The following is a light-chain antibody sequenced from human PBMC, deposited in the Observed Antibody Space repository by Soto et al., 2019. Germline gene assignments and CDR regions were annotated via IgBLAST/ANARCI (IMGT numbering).Light chain of an antibody. CDR3: QQYESFSRT. CDR2: AAS. Sequence: VIRMTQSPSSLSASIGDRVTISCRVSQGISSYLAWYQQKPGKAPKLLIYAASALQSGVPSRFSGSGSGTNFTLTISSLQSEDFATYYCQQYESFSRTFGRGTKVDIK. V-gene: IGKV1D-8*01. CDR1: QGISSY. J-gene: IGKJ1*01.